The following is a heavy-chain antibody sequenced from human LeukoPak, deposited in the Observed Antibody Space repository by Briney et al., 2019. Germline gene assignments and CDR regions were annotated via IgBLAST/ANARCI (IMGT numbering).Heavy chain of an antibody. Sequence: PSETLSLTCTVSGGSISSYYWSWIRQPPGKGLEWIGYIYYSGSTNYNPSLKSRVTISVDTSKNQFSLKLSSVTAADTAVYYCARDLYDSSGYPHNWSDPWGQGTLVTVSS. V-gene: IGHV4-59*01. CDR1: GGSISSYY. D-gene: IGHD3-22*01. CDR2: IYYSGST. CDR3: ARDLYDSSGYPHNWSDP. J-gene: IGHJ5*02.